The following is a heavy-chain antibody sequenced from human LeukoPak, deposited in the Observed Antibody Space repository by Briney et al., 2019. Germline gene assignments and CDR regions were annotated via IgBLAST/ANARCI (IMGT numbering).Heavy chain of an antibody. CDR1: GFTFSSYA. CDR3: ARAGAAGYNWFDP. CDR2: ISYDGSNK. D-gene: IGHD6-13*01. V-gene: IGHV3-30*04. J-gene: IGHJ5*02. Sequence: GGSLRLSCAASGFTFSSYAMHWVRQAPGKGLEWVAVISYDGSNKYYADSVKGRFTISRDNSKNTLYLQMNSLRAEDTAVYYCARAGAAGYNWFDPWGQGTLVTVSS.